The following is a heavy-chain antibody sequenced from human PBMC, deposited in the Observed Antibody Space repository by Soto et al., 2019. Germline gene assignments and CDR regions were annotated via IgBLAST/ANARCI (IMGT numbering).Heavy chain of an antibody. D-gene: IGHD1-1*01. CDR3: ASSGWGASGTPYLDF. CDR1: GFTFSSYA. CDR2: ISGSGGST. V-gene: IGHV3-23*01. Sequence: HPGGSLRLSCAASGFTFSSYAMSWVRQAPGKGLEWVSAISGSGGSTYYADSVKGRFTISRDNSKNTLYLQMNSLRAEDTAVYYCASSGWGASGTPYLDFWGQGTLVTVSS. J-gene: IGHJ4*02.